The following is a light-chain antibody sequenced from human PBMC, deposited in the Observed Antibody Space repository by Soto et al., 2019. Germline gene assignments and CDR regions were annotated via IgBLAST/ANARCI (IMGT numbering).Light chain of an antibody. CDR3: QVWDSSSDHYV. CDR2: YDS. J-gene: IGLJ1*01. Sequence: YELPQPPSVSVAPGKTARITCGGNNIGSKSVHWYQQKPGQAPVLVIYYDSDRPSGIPERFSGSNSGNTATLTISRVEAGDEADYYCQVWDSSSDHYVFGTGTKVTVL. CDR1: NIGSKS. V-gene: IGLV3-21*04.